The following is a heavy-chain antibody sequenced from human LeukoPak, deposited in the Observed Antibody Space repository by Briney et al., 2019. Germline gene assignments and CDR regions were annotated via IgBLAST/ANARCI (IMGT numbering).Heavy chain of an antibody. J-gene: IGHJ6*02. CDR3: ARGRRATHYYGSGREHVTLYYYGMDV. CDR1: GGSFSGYY. CDR2: INHSGST. D-gene: IGHD3-10*01. V-gene: IGHV4-34*01. Sequence: SETLSLTCAVYGGSFSGYYWSWIRQPPGKGLEWIGEINHSGSTNYNPSLKSRVTISVDTSKNQFSLKLSSVTAADTAAYYCARGRRATHYYGSGREHVTLYYYGMDVWGQGTTVTVSS.